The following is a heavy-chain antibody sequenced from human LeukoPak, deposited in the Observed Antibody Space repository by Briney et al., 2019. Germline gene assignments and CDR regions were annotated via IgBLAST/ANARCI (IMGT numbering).Heavy chain of an antibody. D-gene: IGHD7-27*01. J-gene: IGHJ4*02. Sequence: GGSLRLSCAASGFTFSGHAMHWVRQTPGVAVVGVALIGNDGRDQHYSESVKGRFTISRDNSKNTLFLQLNSLGPEDTALYLCARDLMWGFDYWGQGTLVTVSS. V-gene: IGHV3-30*02. CDR1: GFTFSGHA. CDR2: IGNDGRDQ. CDR3: ARDLMWGFDY.